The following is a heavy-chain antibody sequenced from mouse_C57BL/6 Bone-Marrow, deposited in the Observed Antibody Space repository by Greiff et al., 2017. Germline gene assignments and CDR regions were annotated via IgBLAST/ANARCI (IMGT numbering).Heavy chain of an antibody. CDR1: GYTFTDYY. CDR2: IYPGSGNT. J-gene: IGHJ3*01. D-gene: IGHD1-1*01. CDR3: ALLLRSAWFAY. Sequence: VQLQQSGAELVRPGASVKLSCKASGYTFTDYYINWVKQRPGQGLEWIARIYPGSGNTYYNEKFKGKATLTAEKSSSTAYMQLSSLTSEDSAVYCCALLLRSAWFAYWGQGTLVTVSA. V-gene: IGHV1-76*01.